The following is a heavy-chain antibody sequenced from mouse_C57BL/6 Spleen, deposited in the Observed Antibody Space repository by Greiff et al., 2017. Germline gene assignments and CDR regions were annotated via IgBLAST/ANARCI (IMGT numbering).Heavy chain of an antibody. CDR1: GYTFTSYW. CDR2: IDPSDSYT. CDR3: ARGRGYFDY. V-gene: IGHV1-50*01. Sequence: QVQLQQSGAELVKPGASVKLSCKASGYTFTSYWMQWVKQRPGQGLEWIGEIDPSDSYTNYNQKFKGKATLTVDTSSSTAYMQLSSLTSEDSAVYYCARGRGYFDYWGQGTTLTVSS. J-gene: IGHJ2*01.